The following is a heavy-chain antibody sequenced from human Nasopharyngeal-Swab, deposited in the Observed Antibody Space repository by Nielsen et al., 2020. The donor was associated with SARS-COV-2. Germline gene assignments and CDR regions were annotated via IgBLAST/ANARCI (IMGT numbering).Heavy chain of an antibody. CDR2: INHSGST. J-gene: IGHJ5*02. D-gene: IGHD6-13*01. CDR3: ASVGSSSWYQLWFDP. V-gene: IGHV4-34*01. Sequence: PGKGLEWIGEINHSGSTNYNPSLKSRVTISVDTSKNQFSLKLSSVTAADTAVYYCASVGSSSWYQLWFDPWGQGTLVTVSS.